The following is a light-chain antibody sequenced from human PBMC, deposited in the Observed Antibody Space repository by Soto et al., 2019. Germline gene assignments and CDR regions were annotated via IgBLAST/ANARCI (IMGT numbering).Light chain of an antibody. Sequence: DIPMTQSPSSLSASVGDRVTITCQASQDLSNYLNWYQQKPGKAPKLLIYDASNLETGVPSRFSGSGSGTDFTFTISSLQPEDIATYYCQQYDNLPLTFGGGTKVEIK. CDR2: DAS. CDR3: QQYDNLPLT. CDR1: QDLSNY. J-gene: IGKJ4*01. V-gene: IGKV1-33*01.